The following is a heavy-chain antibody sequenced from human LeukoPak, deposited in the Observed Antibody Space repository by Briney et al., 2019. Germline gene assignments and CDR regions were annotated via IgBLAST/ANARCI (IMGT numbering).Heavy chain of an antibody. V-gene: IGHV4-31*03. CDR2: IYYSGST. Sequence: TLSLTCTVSGGSISSGGYYWSWIRQHPGKGLEWIGYIYYSGSTYYNPSLKSRVTISVDTSKNQFSLKLSSVTAADTTVYYCARVAGDSPVDYWGQGTLVTVSS. CDR3: ARVAGDSPVDY. J-gene: IGHJ4*02. CDR1: GGSISSGGYY. D-gene: IGHD5-18*01.